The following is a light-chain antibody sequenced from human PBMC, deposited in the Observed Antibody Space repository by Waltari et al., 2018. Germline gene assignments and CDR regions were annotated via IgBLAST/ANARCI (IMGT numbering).Light chain of an antibody. CDR1: SDSIASNY. CDR2: EDN. V-gene: IGLV6-57*03. J-gene: IGLJ2*01. CDR3: QAEDGDEGVV. Sequence: NSLLTQPHSVSESPGKTVTISCTRTSDSIASNYVQWYQQRPGSAPTTVLLEDNQRPSGSPDRISASFDTSTNTAALTSGGVKTEDEALYNSQAEDGDEGVVFGGGTKLTVL.